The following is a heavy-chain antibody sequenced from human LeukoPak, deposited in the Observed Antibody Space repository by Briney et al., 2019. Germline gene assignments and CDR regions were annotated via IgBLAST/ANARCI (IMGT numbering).Heavy chain of an antibody. CDR3: ARLQGATPTWVDY. D-gene: IGHD1-26*01. V-gene: IGHV3-74*01. CDR2: INTDGSST. CDR1: VFTFSSYW. Sequence: GGSLRLSCAASVFTFSSYWMHWVREAPGKGLVWVSRINTDGSSTSYADSVKGRFTISRDNAKNTLYLQMNSLRAEDTAVYYCARLQGATPTWVDYWGQGTLVTVSS. J-gene: IGHJ4*02.